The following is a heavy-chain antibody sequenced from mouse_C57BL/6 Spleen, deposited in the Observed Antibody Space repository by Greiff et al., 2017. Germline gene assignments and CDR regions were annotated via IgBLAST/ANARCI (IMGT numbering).Heavy chain of an antibody. J-gene: IGHJ2*01. D-gene: IGHD3-2*02. CDR2: ISDGGSYT. V-gene: IGHV5-4*03. CDR3: ARGGAAQATDY. Sequence: EVMLVESGGGLVKPGGSLKLSCAASGFTFSSYAMSWVRQTPEKRLEWVATISDGGSYTYYPDNVKGRFTISRDNAKNNLYLQMSHLKSEDTAMYYCARGGAAQATDYWGQGTTLTVSS. CDR1: GFTFSSYA.